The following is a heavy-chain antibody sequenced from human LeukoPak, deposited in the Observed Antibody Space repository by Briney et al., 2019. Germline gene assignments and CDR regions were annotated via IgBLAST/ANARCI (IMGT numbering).Heavy chain of an antibody. CDR3: AKNPGVRGVIPWFDP. V-gene: IGHV3-23*01. CDR1: GFTFSSYA. CDR2: ISGSGGST. Sequence: PGGSLRLSCAASGFTFSSYAMSWVRQAPGKGLEWVSAISGSGGSTYYADSVKGRFTISRDNSKNTLYLQMNSLRAEDTAVYYCAKNPGVRGVIPWFDPWGQGTLVTVSS. D-gene: IGHD3-10*01. J-gene: IGHJ5*02.